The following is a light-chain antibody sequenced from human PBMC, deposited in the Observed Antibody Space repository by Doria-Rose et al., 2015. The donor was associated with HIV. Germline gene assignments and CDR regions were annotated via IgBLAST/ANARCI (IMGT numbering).Light chain of an antibody. CDR1: QSLLYTSTNY. V-gene: IGKV4-1*01. CDR2: WAS. Sequence: VLTQPPESLGMSLGERATLNCKSNQSLLYTSTNYLAWYQQKPGQPPKLLIYWASTRHSGVPARFSGSGSGTDFTLTISSLEAEDVAVYYCQQYYDTPSFGPGATVDIK. CDR3: QQYYDTPS. J-gene: IGKJ3*01.